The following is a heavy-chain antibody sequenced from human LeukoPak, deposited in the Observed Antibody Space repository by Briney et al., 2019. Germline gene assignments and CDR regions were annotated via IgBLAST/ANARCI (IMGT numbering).Heavy chain of an antibody. CDR1: GFTFSSYS. V-gene: IGHV3-21*01. Sequence: EGSLRLSCAASGFTFSSYSMNWVRQAPGKGLEWVSSISSSSSYIYYADSVKGRFTISRDNAKNSLYLQMNSLRAEDTAVYYCARPAYCGGDCYFDYWGQGTLVTVSS. J-gene: IGHJ4*02. D-gene: IGHD2-21*02. CDR2: ISSSSSYI. CDR3: ARPAYCGGDCYFDY.